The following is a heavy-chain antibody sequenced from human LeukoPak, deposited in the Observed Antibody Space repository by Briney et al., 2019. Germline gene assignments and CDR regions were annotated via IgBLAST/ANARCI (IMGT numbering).Heavy chain of an antibody. Sequence: PSETLSLTCTVSGGSMNINNYYWAWIRQPPGKGLEWLGSIYYTGTTYYNPSLNNRVTISVDTSNNQFSLRLSSVTAADTAVYYCAHYGSGSYYHRYFDYWGQGTLVTVSS. CDR3: AHYGSGSYYHRYFDY. D-gene: IGHD3-10*01. CDR2: IYYTGTT. J-gene: IGHJ4*02. CDR1: GGSMNINNYY. V-gene: IGHV4-39*07.